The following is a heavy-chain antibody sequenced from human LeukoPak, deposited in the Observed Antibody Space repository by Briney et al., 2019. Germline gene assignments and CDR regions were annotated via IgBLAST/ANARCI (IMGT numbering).Heavy chain of an antibody. CDR3: ARGAEYYAIWRGYAGYSDY. J-gene: IGHJ4*02. D-gene: IGHD3-3*01. V-gene: IGHV4-38-2*02. Sequence: RSSETLSLTCTVSGYSISNGYYWGWIRQPPGKGLEWVGSISHRGSTYYNPSLRSRITIPLDRSKQKFSLKLTSVTAADTAVYFCARGAEYYAIWRGYAGYSDYWGQGISVTVSS. CDR2: ISHRGST. CDR1: GYSISNGYY.